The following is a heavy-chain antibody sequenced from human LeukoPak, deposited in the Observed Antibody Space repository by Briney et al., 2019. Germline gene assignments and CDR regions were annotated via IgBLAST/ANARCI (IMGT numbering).Heavy chain of an antibody. CDR1: GGSVSRGVYY. CDR3: ARHYGP. V-gene: IGHV4-61*08. D-gene: IGHD3-16*01. J-gene: IGHJ4*02. Sequence: SETLPLTCTVSGGSVSRGVYYWSWIRQPPGKGLEWIGCIHYSESTNYNPSPKSRVTKSVDTSKSQFSLKLNSVTATDTAVYYCARHYGPWGQGTLVTVSS. CDR2: IHYSEST.